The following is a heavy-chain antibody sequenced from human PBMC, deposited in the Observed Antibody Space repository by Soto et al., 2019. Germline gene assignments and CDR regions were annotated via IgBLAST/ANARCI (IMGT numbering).Heavy chain of an antibody. J-gene: IGHJ3*02. CDR2: ISWNSGSI. CDR1: GFTFDDYA. CDR3: AKGINPIPAADAFDI. Sequence: GGSLRLSCAASGFTFDDYAMHWVRQAPGKGLEWVSGISWNSGSIGYADSVKGRFTISRDNAKNSLYLQMNSLRAEDTALYYCAKGINPIPAADAFDIWGQGTMVTVSS. V-gene: IGHV3-9*01. D-gene: IGHD2-2*01.